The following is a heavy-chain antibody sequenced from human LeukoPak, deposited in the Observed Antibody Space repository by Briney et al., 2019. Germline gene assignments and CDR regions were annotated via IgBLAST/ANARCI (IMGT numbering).Heavy chain of an antibody. CDR3: AGLGSTVKGRIDP. CDR2: ISTDSGDA. J-gene: IGHJ5*02. V-gene: IGHV1-2*02. CDR1: GYHFTGYH. D-gene: IGHD5/OR15-5a*01. Sequence: GASVKVSCKASGYHFTGYHVHWVRQAPGQGLEWMGRISTDSGDADIAQKFQGRVTMTRDTSISTAYMELSRLTSDDSAVYYCAGLGSTVKGRIDPWGLGTSVTVSS.